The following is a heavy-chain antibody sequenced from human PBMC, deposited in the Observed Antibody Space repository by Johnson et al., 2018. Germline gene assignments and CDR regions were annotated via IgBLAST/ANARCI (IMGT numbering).Heavy chain of an antibody. CDR2: ISANGVYT. V-gene: IGHV3-23*04. CDR3: AREYDSSGYYLEYFQH. J-gene: IGHJ1*01. D-gene: IGHD3-22*01. Sequence: VQLVESGGGLVQPGESLKLSCAASGFTFTKHAMTWVRQAPGKGLEWVATISANGVYTYYPDSVKGRFTISRDNSKNARYLQMNSLRAEDTAVYYCAREYDSSGYYLEYFQHWGQGTLVTVSS. CDR1: GFTFTKHA.